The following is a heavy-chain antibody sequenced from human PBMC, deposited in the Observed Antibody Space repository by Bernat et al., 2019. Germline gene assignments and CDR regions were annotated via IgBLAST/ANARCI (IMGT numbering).Heavy chain of an antibody. J-gene: IGHJ5*02. V-gene: IGHV4-34*01. CDR1: GGSFSGYY. CDR2: INHSGST. Sequence: QVQLQQWGAGLLKPSETLSLTCAVYGGSFSGYYWSWIRQPPGKGLEWIGEINHSGSTNYNPSLKSRVTISVDTAKNQFSLKLSSVTAADTGVFCCARGFGNSANFGNWFDPWGQGTLVTVSS. D-gene: IGHD3-10*01. CDR3: ARGFGNSANFGNWFDP.